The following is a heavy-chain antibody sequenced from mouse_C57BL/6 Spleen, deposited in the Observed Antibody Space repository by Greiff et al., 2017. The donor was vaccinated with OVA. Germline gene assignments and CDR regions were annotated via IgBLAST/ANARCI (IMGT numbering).Heavy chain of an antibody. CDR2: IYPGDGDT. CDR3: ASGGRFAY. CDR1: GYAFSSSW. J-gene: IGHJ3*01. Sequence: QVQLKESGPELVKPGASVKISCKASGYAFSSSWMNWVKQRPGKGLEWIGRIYPGDGDTNYNGKFKGKATLTADKSSSTAYMQLSSLTSEDSAVYFCASGGRFAYWGQGTLVTVSA. V-gene: IGHV1-82*01.